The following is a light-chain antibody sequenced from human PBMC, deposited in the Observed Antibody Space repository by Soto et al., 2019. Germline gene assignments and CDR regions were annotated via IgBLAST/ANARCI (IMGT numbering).Light chain of an antibody. CDR3: QQYNNWPRT. Sequence: IVMTQSPATLSVSPGERATLSCRASQSVSSSLAWYQHKPGQAPRLLIYDASTRATGIPARFSGSGSGTEFTLTISSLQSEDFALYYCQQYNNWPRTFGHGTKVEI. J-gene: IGKJ1*01. CDR1: QSVSSS. V-gene: IGKV3-15*01. CDR2: DAS.